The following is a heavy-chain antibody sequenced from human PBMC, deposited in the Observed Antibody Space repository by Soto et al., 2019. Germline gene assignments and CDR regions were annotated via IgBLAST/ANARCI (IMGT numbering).Heavy chain of an antibody. D-gene: IGHD6-6*01. V-gene: IGHV4-39*01. J-gene: IGHJ6*03. CDR1: GGSISSSSYY. Sequence: QLQLQESGPGLVKPSETLSLTCTVSGGSISSSSYYWGWIRQPPGKGLEWIGSIYYSGSTYYNPSLKSRVTISVDTSKNQFSLKLSSVTAADTAVYYCARPRSIAARAEPYMDVWGKGTTVTVSS. CDR3: ARPRSIAARAEPYMDV. CDR2: IYYSGST.